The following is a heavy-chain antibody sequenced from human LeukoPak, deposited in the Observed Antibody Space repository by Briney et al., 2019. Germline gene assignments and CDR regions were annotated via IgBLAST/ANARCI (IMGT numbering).Heavy chain of an antibody. V-gene: IGHV4-59*01. CDR3: ASAGWDYYGSGSYYPNYYYYYYMDV. D-gene: IGHD3-10*01. J-gene: IGHJ6*03. CDR2: IYYSGST. CDR1: GGSISSYY. Sequence: PSETLSLTCTVSGGSISSYYWSWIRQPPGKGLEWIGYIYYSGSTNYNPSLKSRVTISVDTSKNQFSLKLSSVAAADTAVYYCASAGWDYYGSGSYYPNYYYYYYMDVWGEGTTVTISS.